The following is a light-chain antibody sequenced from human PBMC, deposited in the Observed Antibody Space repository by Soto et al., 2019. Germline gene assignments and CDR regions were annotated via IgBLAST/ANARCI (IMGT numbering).Light chain of an antibody. V-gene: IGLV1-44*01. CDR3: GTWDDSLNGPL. CDR2: RND. J-gene: IGLJ2*01. CDR1: SYNIGSNT. Sequence: QSLLTQPPSASGTPGQTVTISCSGSSYNIGSNTVTWYQHLPGTAPKLLIYRNDQRPSGVPDRFSGSKSGTSASLAISGLQSEDEADYYCGTWDDSLNGPLFGGGTKLTVL.